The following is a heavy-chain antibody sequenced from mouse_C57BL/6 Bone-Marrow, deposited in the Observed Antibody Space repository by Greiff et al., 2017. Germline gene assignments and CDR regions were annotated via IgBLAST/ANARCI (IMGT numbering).Heavy chain of an antibody. J-gene: IGHJ3*01. V-gene: IGHV1-5*01. Sequence: EVQLQQSGTVLARPGASVKMSCKTSGYTFTSYWMHWVKQRPGQGLEWIGAIYPGNSDTSYNQKFKGKAKLTAVTSASTAYMELSSLTNEDSAVYYCTRRGFYYYCSSFFPWFAYWGQGTLVTVSA. CDR3: TRRGFYYYCSSFFPWFAY. CDR1: GYTFTSYW. D-gene: IGHD1-1*01. CDR2: IYPGNSDT.